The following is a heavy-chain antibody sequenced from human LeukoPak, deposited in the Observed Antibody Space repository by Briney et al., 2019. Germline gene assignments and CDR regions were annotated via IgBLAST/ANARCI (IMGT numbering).Heavy chain of an antibody. Sequence: SETLSLTCTVSGGSISSYYWSWIRQPPGKGLEWIGYIYYSGSTNYNPSLKSRVTISVDTSKNQFSLKLSSVTAADTAVYYCARDRRYYGSGSYAMDVWGKGTTVTISP. CDR3: ARDRRYYGSGSYAMDV. CDR1: GGSISSYY. J-gene: IGHJ6*04. V-gene: IGHV4-59*01. D-gene: IGHD3-10*01. CDR2: IYYSGST.